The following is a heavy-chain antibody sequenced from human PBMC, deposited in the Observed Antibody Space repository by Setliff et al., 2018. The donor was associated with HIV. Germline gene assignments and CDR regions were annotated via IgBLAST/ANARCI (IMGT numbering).Heavy chain of an antibody. CDR3: TRAAAGNTGPFDL. D-gene: IGHD4-17*01. Sequence: SETLSLTCTVSGGSISSGSYYWSWIRQPAGKGLEWIGRIYTSGSTNYNPSLKSRVTISVDTSKNQFSLRLNSVTAADTAIYYCTRAAAGNTGPFDLWGQGSPVTVSS. J-gene: IGHJ4*02. CDR2: IYTSGST. V-gene: IGHV4-61*02. CDR1: GGSISSGSYY.